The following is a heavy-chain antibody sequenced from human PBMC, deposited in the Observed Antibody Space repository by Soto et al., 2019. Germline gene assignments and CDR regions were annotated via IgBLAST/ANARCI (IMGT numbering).Heavy chain of an antibody. J-gene: IGHJ4*02. CDR1: GFTFHSSS. V-gene: IGHV3-21*04. CDR3: AKGFNWNSVDS. CDR2: ITGST. D-gene: IGHD1-1*01. Sequence: PGGSLRLSCTVSGFTFHSSSVHWIRQAPGKGLEWVSFITGSTYYTDSVKGRFTISKDNSKNTVSLQMNSLRAEDTALYYCAKGFNWNSVDSWGQGTPVTVSS.